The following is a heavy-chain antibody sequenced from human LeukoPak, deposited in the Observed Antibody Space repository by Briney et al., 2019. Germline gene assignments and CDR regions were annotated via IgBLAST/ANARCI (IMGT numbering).Heavy chain of an antibody. V-gene: IGHV3-7*01. CDR1: GFTFSSYW. J-gene: IGHJ3*02. CDR2: IKQDGSEK. Sequence: TGGSLRLSCAASGFTFSSYWMSWVRQAPGKGLEWVANIKQDGSEKYYVDSVKGRFTISRDNAKNSLYLQMNSPRAEDTAVYYCARDRREDGLDDAFDIWGQGTMVTVSS. D-gene: IGHD2-15*01. CDR3: ARDRREDGLDDAFDI.